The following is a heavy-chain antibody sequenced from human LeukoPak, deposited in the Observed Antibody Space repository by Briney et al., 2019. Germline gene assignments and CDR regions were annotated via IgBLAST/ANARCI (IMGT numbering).Heavy chain of an antibody. D-gene: IGHD1-20*01. CDR2: INHSGST. J-gene: IGHJ4*02. CDR3: ASPSINWNFDY. V-gene: IGHV4-34*01. Sequence: RTSETLSLTCAVYGRSFSAYYWSWIRHPPGKGLQWIGEINHSGSTNYNPSLKSRVTISVDTSKNQFSLKLSSVTAADTAVYYCASPSINWNFDYWGQGTLVTVSS. CDR1: GRSFSAYY.